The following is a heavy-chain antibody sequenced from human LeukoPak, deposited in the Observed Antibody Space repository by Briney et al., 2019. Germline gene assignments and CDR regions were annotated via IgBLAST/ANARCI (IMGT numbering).Heavy chain of an antibody. J-gene: IGHJ4*02. Sequence: GGSLRLSCTVSGFTVSGNSMSWVRQAPGKGLEWVSFIYSGGNTHYSDSVKGRFTISRDNSKNTLYLQMNSLRAEDTAVYYCARVGGYSYGFEGRYYFDYWGQGTLVTVSS. D-gene: IGHD5-18*01. CDR2: IYSGGNT. V-gene: IGHV3-53*01. CDR3: ARVGGYSYGFEGRYYFDY. CDR1: GFTVSGNS.